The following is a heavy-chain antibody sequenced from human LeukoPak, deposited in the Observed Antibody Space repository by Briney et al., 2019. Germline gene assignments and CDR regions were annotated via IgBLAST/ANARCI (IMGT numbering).Heavy chain of an antibody. J-gene: IGHJ4*02. CDR2: IYYSGST. D-gene: IGHD5-18*01. Sequence: MTSETLSLTCTVSGGSISSYYWSWIRQPPGKGLEWIGYIYYSGSTNYNPSLKSRVTLSVDPSKNQFSLKLSPVNAADTAVYYCARDSVRYSYGAWGQGTLVTVSS. CDR1: GGSISSYY. CDR3: ARDSVRYSYGA. V-gene: IGHV4-59*12.